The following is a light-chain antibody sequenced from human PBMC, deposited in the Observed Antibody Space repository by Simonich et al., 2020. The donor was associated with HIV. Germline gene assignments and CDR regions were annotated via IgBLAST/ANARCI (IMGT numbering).Light chain of an antibody. V-gene: IGKV4-1*01. CDR2: WAS. CDR1: PKVLYSSNNKHY. Sequence: DIVMTQSPDSLAVSLGERPTINCKSSPKVLYSSNNKHYFAWYQQRPVQPPKLLIYWASTRDSGVPDRFRASGSGTDFTLSISSLHAEDVAVYYCQQRSNWPPLTFGGGTKVEIK. J-gene: IGKJ4*01. CDR3: QQRSNWPPLT.